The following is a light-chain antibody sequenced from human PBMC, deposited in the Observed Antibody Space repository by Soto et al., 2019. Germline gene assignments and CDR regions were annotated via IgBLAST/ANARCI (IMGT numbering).Light chain of an antibody. CDR1: QSISSW. CDR2: DAS. Sequence: DIQMPQSPSTLSASVGDRVTITCRASQSISSWLAWYQQKPGKAPKLLIYDASSLESGVPSRFSGSGSGTEFTLTISSLQPDDFATYYCQQYNSYSLTVGQGTKVDIK. V-gene: IGKV1-5*01. J-gene: IGKJ1*01. CDR3: QQYNSYSLT.